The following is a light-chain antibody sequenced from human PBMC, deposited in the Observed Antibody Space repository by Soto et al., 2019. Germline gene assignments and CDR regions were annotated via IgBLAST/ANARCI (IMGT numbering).Light chain of an antibody. CDR2: EGS. CDR1: SSDVGSYNL. J-gene: IGLJ2*01. V-gene: IGLV2-23*01. CDR3: CSYAGSSTVV. Sequence: QSVLTQPASVSGSPGQSITISCTGTSSDVGSYNLVSWYQQHPGKAPKLMIYEGSKRSSGVSNRFSGSKSGNTASLTISGLQAEDEADYYCCSYAGSSTVVFGGGTKLTVL.